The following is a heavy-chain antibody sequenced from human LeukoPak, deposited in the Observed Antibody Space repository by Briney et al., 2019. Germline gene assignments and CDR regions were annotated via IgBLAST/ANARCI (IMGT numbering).Heavy chain of an antibody. CDR2: INLNSGGT. J-gene: IGHJ4*02. CDR1: GYTFTGYY. D-gene: IGHD2-15*01. CDR3: AREMGYCSGGSCYSNFDY. V-gene: IGHV1-2*02. Sequence: ASVKVSCKASGYTFTGYYMHWVRQAPGQGLEWMGWINLNSGGTNYAQKFQGRVTMTRDTSISTAYMELSRLRSDDTAVYYCAREMGYCSGGSCYSNFDYWGQGTLVTVSS.